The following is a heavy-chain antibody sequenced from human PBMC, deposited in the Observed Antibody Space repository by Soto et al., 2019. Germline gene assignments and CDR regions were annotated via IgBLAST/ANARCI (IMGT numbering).Heavy chain of an antibody. CDR3: GRDQSGIGYYVDWFDP. J-gene: IGHJ5*02. D-gene: IGHD3-10*02. CDR1: GYTFTSYD. V-gene: IGHV1-8*01. CDR2: MNPNSGNT. Sequence: ASVKVSCKASGYTFTSYDINWVRQATGQGLEWMGWMNPNSGNTGYAQKFQGRVTFTRDTSISTAYMELTSLTSEDTAVYYCGRDQSGIGYYVDWFDPWGQGTLVTVSS.